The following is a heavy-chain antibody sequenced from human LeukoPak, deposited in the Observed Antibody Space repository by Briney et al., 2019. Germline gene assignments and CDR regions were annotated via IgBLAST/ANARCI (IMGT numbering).Heavy chain of an antibody. Sequence: GGSLRLSCAASGFTFSSYAMHWVRQAPGKGLEWVAVISYDGSNKYYADSVKGRFAISRDNSKNTLYLQMNSLRAEDTAVYYCARDLGDSGTTPLDYWGQGTLVTVSS. CDR1: GFTFSSYA. J-gene: IGHJ4*02. D-gene: IGHD1-7*01. V-gene: IGHV3-30*09. CDR3: ARDLGDSGTTPLDY. CDR2: ISYDGSNK.